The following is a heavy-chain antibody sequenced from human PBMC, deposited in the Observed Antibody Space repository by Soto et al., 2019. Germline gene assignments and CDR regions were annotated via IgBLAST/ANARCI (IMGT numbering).Heavy chain of an antibody. Sequence: PXXTLSLPFRVSDGSINGKSYXWGFMRQSPGRGLEWIRSFFFIESTYLTLSLEMGVRPSTEMSKNKFFLKLRSVTAPDTAVYYSGRKGGIGVAGMDIWGKETLVPAS. CDR3: GRKGGIGVAGMDI. D-gene: IGHD6-19*01. CDR1: DGSINGKSYX. V-gene: IGHV4-39*01. J-gene: IGHJ4*02. CDR2: FFFIEST.